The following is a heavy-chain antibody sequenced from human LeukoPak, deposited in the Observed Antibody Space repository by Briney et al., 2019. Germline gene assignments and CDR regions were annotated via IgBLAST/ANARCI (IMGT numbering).Heavy chain of an antibody. CDR2: IYYSGST. J-gene: IGHJ4*02. CDR1: GGSISSYY. V-gene: IGHV4-59*01. Sequence: SETLCLTCTVSGGSISSYYWSWIRQPPGKGLEWIGYIYYSGSTNYNPSLKSRVTISVDTSKNQFSLKLSSVTAADTAVYYCARGVAVAGTFDYWGQGTLVTVSS. CDR3: ARGVAVAGTFDY. D-gene: IGHD6-19*01.